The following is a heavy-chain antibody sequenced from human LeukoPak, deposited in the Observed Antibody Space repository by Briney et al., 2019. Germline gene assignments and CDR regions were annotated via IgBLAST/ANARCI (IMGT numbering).Heavy chain of an antibody. CDR1: GFTFSSYW. Sequence: GGSLRLSCAASGFTFSSYWMHWVRQAPGRGLVWVSRINSDGSSTSYADSVKGRFTISRDNAKNTVYLQMNSLRAEDTAVYYCARAIKGDMSYGYWGQGTLVTVSS. CDR3: ARAIKGDMSYGY. D-gene: IGHD1-26*01. V-gene: IGHV3-74*01. CDR2: INSDGSST. J-gene: IGHJ4*02.